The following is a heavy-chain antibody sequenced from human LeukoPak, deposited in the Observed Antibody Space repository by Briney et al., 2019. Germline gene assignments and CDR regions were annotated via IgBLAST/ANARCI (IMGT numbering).Heavy chain of an antibody. Sequence: PGGSLRLSCAASGFTFDDYGMSWVRQAPGKGLEWVSGINWNGGSTGYADSVKGRFTISRDNAKNSLYLQMNSLRAEDTAVYYCAKEEGGDYGDYYYYGMDVWGQGTTVTVSS. J-gene: IGHJ6*02. V-gene: IGHV3-20*04. CDR2: INWNGGST. D-gene: IGHD4-17*01. CDR1: GFTFDDYG. CDR3: AKEEGGDYGDYYYYGMDV.